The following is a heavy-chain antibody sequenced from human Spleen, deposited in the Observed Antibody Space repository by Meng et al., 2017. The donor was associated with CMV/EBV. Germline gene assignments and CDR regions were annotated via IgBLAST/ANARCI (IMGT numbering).Heavy chain of an antibody. D-gene: IGHD2-2*01. CDR2: ISPDNGNT. Sequence: YSFGTYGINWVRQAPGQGLEWMGWISPDNGNTFYAQKYQGRVTVTTDTSTNTASMELRSLRSDDTAVYYCARGGRDIVVVPASHFDYWGQGTLVTVSS. V-gene: IGHV1-18*01. CDR1: YSFGTYG. J-gene: IGHJ4*02. CDR3: ARGGRDIVVVPASHFDY.